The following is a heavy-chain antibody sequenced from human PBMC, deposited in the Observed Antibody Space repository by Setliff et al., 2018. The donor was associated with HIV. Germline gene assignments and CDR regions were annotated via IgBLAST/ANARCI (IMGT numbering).Heavy chain of an antibody. V-gene: IGHV4-34*01. CDR1: DGSFSGYS. CDR3: VRASHMTPGNLLHSTGPYYSYYMDV. J-gene: IGHJ6*03. D-gene: IGHD4-4*01. Sequence: SETLSLTCAVYDGSFSGYSWSWIRQPPGKGLEWIGEVSHSGSTNYNPSLKSRVTISVDTSKNQFSLKLRSVTAADTAMYYCVRASHMTPGNLLHSTGPYYSYYMDVWGRGTTVTVSS. CDR2: VSHSGST.